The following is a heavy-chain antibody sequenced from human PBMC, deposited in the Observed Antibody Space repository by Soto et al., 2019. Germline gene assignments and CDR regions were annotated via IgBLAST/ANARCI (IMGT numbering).Heavy chain of an antibody. CDR1: GYIFTNYA. D-gene: IGHD1-1*01. CDR2: INTGNGNT. J-gene: IGHJ4*02. CDR3: ARRRERYFDY. V-gene: IGHV1-3*04. Sequence: QVQLVQSETEVKKPGASVKVSCKTSGYIFTNYAIHWVRQAPGQMLEWMGWINTGNGNTKYSQKFQDRVTIARDTSASTAYMELSSLTSEDMAVYYCARRRERYFDYWGQGTLVTVSS.